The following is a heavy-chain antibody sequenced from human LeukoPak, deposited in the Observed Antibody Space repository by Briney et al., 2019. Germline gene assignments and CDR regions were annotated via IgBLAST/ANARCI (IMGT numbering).Heavy chain of an antibody. CDR1: GGSVSSGSYY. J-gene: IGHJ4*02. CDR3: ARSYGSGNYFDY. V-gene: IGHV4-61*01. D-gene: IGHD3-10*01. Sequence: PSETLSLTCTVSGGSVSSGSYYWSWIRQPPGKGLEWIGYIYYSGSAKYNPSLKSRVTISVDTSKNQFSLKLSSVTAADTAVYYCARSYGSGNYFDYWGQGTLVTVSS. CDR2: IYYSGSA.